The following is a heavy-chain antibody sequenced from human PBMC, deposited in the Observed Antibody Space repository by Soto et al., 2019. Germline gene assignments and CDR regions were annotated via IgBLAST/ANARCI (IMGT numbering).Heavy chain of an antibody. V-gene: IGHV3-66*01. Sequence: GSLRLSCAASGFTVSSNHMSWVRQAPGKGLEWVSVIYSGGSTYYADSVKGRFTISRDNSKNMLYLQMNSLRAEDTAVYYCARDDYYDSSGYYYVWYWGQGTLVTVSS. CDR3: ARDDYYDSSGYYYVWY. CDR1: GFTVSSNH. J-gene: IGHJ4*02. CDR2: IYSGGST. D-gene: IGHD3-22*01.